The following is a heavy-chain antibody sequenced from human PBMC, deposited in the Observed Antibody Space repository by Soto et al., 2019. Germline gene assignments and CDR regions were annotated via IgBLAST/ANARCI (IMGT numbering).Heavy chain of an antibody. J-gene: IGHJ6*02. CDR1: GFTFSRHG. CDR3: AKDRSATYFYYGMGV. V-gene: IGHV3-30*18. Sequence: QGQLVQSGGGVVQPGRSLRLSCAGSGFTFSRHGMHWVRQAPGKGLEWVAVSSYDGTNQDYADSVKGRFTISRDNSKNTLYLQMNNLRSEDTAVYYCAKDRSATYFYYGMGVWGQGTTVTVS. D-gene: IGHD1-26*01. CDR2: SSYDGTNQ.